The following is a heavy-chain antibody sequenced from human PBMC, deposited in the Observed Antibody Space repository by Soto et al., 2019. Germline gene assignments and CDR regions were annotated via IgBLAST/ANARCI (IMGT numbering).Heavy chain of an antibody. CDR1: GFTFSNSA. CDR3: AKDMSVGLSSGSFDY. J-gene: IGHJ4*02. Sequence: PGGSLRLSCTASGFTFSNSAMGWVRQAPGKGLEWVSGVSGSGGSTYYANSVKGRFSMSRDNSRNTVFLQMNSLSAEDTAIYYCAKDMSVGLSSGSFDYWGQGTLVTVSS. D-gene: IGHD3-10*01. V-gene: IGHV3-23*01. CDR2: VSGSGGST.